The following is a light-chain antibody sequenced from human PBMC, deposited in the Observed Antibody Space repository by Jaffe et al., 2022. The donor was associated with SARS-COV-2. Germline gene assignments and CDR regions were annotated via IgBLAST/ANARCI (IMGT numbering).Light chain of an antibody. J-gene: IGLJ3*02. CDR2: DVS. CDR3: SSYTSSGTLV. CDR1: SSDVGGYKY. V-gene: IGLV2-14*03. Sequence: QSALTQPASVSGSPGQSITISCTGISSDVGGYKYVSWYQQHAGKAPKLTIYDVSNRPSGVSDRFFGSKSGNTASLTISGLQAEDEADYYCSSYTSSGTLVFGGGTKLTVL.